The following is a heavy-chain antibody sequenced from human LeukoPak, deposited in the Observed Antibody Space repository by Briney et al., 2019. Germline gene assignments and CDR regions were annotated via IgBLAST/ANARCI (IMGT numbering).Heavy chain of an antibody. Sequence: ASVKVSCKASGYTLTGYYMHWVRQAPGQGLEWMGWINPNSGGTNYAQKFQRRGTMTRDTSISTAYMEMSRLRSDDTAVYYCARDYDYVWGSYRYTFDYWGQGTLVTVSS. J-gene: IGHJ4*02. V-gene: IGHV1-2*02. CDR3: ARDYDYVWGSYRYTFDY. D-gene: IGHD3-16*02. CDR2: INPNSGGT. CDR1: GYTLTGYY.